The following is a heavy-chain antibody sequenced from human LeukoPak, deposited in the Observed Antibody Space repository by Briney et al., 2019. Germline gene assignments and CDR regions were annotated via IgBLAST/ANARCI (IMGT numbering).Heavy chain of an antibody. CDR1: GYTFTRYY. D-gene: IGHD3-3*01. CDR3: AREVGYYDFWSGKTWLDA. Sequence: ASVKVSCKASGYTFTRYYMHWVRQAPGQGLEWMGIINPSGGSSSYAQKLQGRVTMTRDTSTKTVYMELNSLRSEDTAVYYCAREVGYYDFWSGKTWLDAWGQGTLVTVSS. J-gene: IGHJ5*02. CDR2: INPSGGSS. V-gene: IGHV1-46*01.